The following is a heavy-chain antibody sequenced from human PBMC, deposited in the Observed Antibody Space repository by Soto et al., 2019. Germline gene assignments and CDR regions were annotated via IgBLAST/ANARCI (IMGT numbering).Heavy chain of an antibody. CDR2: LSGSGGST. J-gene: IGHJ4*02. D-gene: IGHD3-22*01. Sequence: GGSLRLSCAASGFSFIKYAMSWVRQAPGKGLEWVSGLSGSGGSTSSADSVKGRFTISRDNSKNTLYLQMNSLRAEDTAVYYCAKAPPDYYDSSGYSALDYWGQGTLVTVSS. CDR3: AKAPPDYYDSSGYSALDY. CDR1: GFSFIKYA. V-gene: IGHV3-23*01.